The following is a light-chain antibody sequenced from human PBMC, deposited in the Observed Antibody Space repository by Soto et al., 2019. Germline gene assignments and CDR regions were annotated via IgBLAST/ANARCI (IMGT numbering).Light chain of an antibody. V-gene: IGLV1-44*01. CDR1: SSNIGSRT. Sequence: QSVLTQPPSASATPGQRVTISCSGSSSNIGSRTVNWYQQLPGSAPNLLVYNDNQRPSGVPDRFSGSKSGTSASLAISGLQSEDEADYYCSAWDDSLHVIFGGGTKLTVL. CDR3: SAWDDSLHVI. CDR2: NDN. J-gene: IGLJ2*01.